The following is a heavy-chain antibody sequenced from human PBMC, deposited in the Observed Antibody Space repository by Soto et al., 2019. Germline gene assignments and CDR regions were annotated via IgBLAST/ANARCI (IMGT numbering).Heavy chain of an antibody. J-gene: IGHJ4*02. CDR1: GYTFTGHY. V-gene: IGHV1-2*02. CDR3: ARLGSYYDDSSYPF. Sequence: ASVKVSCKASGYTFTGHYLHWVRQAPRQRFEWLGWINPNGGATKYARKFQGRITLTGDTSTTTAYMELNRLRSDDTAVYFCARLGSYYDDSSYPFWGQGTLVTVSS. CDR2: INPNGGAT. D-gene: IGHD3-16*01.